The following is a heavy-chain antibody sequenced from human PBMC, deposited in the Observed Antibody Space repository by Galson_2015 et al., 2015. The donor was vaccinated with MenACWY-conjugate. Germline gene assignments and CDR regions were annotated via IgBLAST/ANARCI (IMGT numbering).Heavy chain of an antibody. CDR2: ILQDGSET. J-gene: IGHJ6*02. CDR3: VKHVFNWRYAVGMDV. Sequence: SLRLSCATSGFTFRSFCMSWVRQAPGKGLEWVASILQDGSETYYVDSMKGRFAISRDNANNALYLEMYSLRAEDTAIYYCVKHVFNWRYAVGMDVWGQGTTVTVSS. V-gene: IGHV3-7*03. D-gene: IGHD1-1*01. CDR1: GFTFRSFC.